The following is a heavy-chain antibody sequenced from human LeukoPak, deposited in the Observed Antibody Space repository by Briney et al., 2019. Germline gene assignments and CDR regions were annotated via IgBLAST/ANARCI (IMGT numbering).Heavy chain of an antibody. CDR1: GFTFSSYG. CDR3: ARELGYCSGGSCYFYFDY. V-gene: IGHV3-33*01. CDR2: MWYDGSKK. J-gene: IGHJ4*02. D-gene: IGHD2-15*01. Sequence: GGSLRLSCAASGFTFSSYGMHWVRQAPGKGLEWVAVMWYDGSKKYYADSVKGRFTISRDNSKNTLYLQMNSLRAEDTAVYYCARELGYCSGGSCYFYFDYWGQGTLVTVSS.